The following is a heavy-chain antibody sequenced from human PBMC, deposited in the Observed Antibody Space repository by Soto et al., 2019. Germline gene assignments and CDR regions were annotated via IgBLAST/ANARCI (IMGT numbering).Heavy chain of an antibody. Sequence: ASVKVSCKASGYTFTSYDINWVRQATGQGLEWMGWMNPNSGNTGYAQKFQGRVTMTRNTSISTAYMELSSLRSEDTAVYYCARGLVVGGWWFGELLPYYFDYWGQGTLVTVSS. D-gene: IGHD3-10*01. CDR3: ARGLVVGGWWFGELLPYYFDY. CDR1: GYTFTSYD. CDR2: MNPNSGNT. J-gene: IGHJ4*02. V-gene: IGHV1-8*01.